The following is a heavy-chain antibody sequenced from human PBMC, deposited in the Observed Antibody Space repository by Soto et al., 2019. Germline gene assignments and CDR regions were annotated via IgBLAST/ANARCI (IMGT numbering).Heavy chain of an antibody. CDR3: AGEVHCYPSDY. CDR2: ISYSGSTI. V-gene: IGHV3-11*01. D-gene: IGHD2-21*01. J-gene: IGHJ4*02. Sequence: PGGSLRLSCAASGFTFSDHYMTWIRQAPGKGLEWVSDISYSGSTIYYTDSVKGRFTVSRDNSKNSVYLQMNSLRAEDTAVYYCAGEVHCYPSDYWGQGTLVTVSS. CDR1: GFTFSDHY.